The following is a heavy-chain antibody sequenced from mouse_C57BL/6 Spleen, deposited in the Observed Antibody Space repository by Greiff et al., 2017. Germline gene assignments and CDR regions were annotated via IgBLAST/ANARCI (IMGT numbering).Heavy chain of an antibody. V-gene: IGHV1-64*01. Sequence: VQLQQPGAELVKPGASVKLSCKASGYTFTSYWMHWVKPRPGQGLEWIGMIHPNSGSTNYNEKFKSKATLTVDKSSSTAYMQLSSLTSEDSAVYYCARDGDGYYFDYWGQGTTLTVSS. CDR3: ARDGDGYYFDY. J-gene: IGHJ2*01. D-gene: IGHD2-3*01. CDR2: IHPNSGST. CDR1: GYTFTSYW.